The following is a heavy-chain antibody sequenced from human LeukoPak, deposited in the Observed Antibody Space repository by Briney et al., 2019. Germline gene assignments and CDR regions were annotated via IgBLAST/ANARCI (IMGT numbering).Heavy chain of an antibody. CDR2: ISSSGGTM. D-gene: IGHD6-13*01. CDR3: ARKYSSSWSGFDP. V-gene: IGHV3-48*03. J-gene: IGHJ5*02. CDR1: GFTFSSYE. Sequence: QPGGSLRLSCAASGFTFSSYEMNWVRQAPGKGVEWVSYISSSGGTMYYADSVRGRFTISRDNARNSLYLQMNSLRAEDTAVYYCARKYSSSWSGFDPWGQGTLVTVSS.